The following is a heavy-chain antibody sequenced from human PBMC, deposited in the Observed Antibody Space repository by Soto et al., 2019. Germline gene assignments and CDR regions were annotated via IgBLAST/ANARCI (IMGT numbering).Heavy chain of an antibody. CDR2: IIPAVGTA. J-gene: IGHJ4*02. D-gene: IGHD6-25*01. CDR1: GGTFSSYA. V-gene: IGHV1-69*11. CDR3: ARLGQRLFHY. Sequence: ASVKVSCKASGGTFSSYAISWVRQAPGQGLEWMGSIIPAVGTADYAQKFQGRVTITADESARTAYMEVSSLTSEDTAVYYCARLGQRLFHYCGQGPLVTVSP.